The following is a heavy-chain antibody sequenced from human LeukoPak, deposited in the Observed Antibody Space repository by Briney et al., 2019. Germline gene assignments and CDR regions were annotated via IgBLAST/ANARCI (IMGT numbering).Heavy chain of an antibody. J-gene: IGHJ4*02. V-gene: IGHV3-7*01. CDR1: GFTFSTYW. Sequence: PGGSLRLSCAASGFTFSTYWMSWVRQAPGKGLEWVANIKEDGSEEYYVDPVKGRFTISRDNAKNSLYLQMNSLRAEDTAVYYCARDAIAVAGNDYWGQGTLVTVSS. D-gene: IGHD6-19*01. CDR2: IKEDGSEE. CDR3: ARDAIAVAGNDY.